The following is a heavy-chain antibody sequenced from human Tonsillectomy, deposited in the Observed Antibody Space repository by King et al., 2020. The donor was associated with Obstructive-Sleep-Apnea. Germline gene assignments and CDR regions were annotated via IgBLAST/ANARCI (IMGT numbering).Heavy chain of an antibody. CDR3: TRHADPVHS. D-gene: IGHD3-10*02. V-gene: IGHV3-73*01. Sequence: VQLVESGGALVQPGGSLRLSCAASGFTFSGAIKQWVRQASGKGLEWIGRIRSKTNNHATTYTASVRGRFTISRDDSKNTAYLQMDSLKIEDTAVYYCTRHADPVHSWGQGTLVTVSS. CDR2: IRSKTNNHAT. CDR1: GFTFSGAI. J-gene: IGHJ4*02.